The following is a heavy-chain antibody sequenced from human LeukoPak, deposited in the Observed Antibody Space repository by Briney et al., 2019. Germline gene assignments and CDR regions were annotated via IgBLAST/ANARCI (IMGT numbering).Heavy chain of an antibody. CDR3: ARAPDYGGNLYYFDY. CDR1: GYSFTSYW. J-gene: IGHJ4*02. CDR2: IYPGDSDT. Sequence: GESLKISCKGSGYSFTSYWIGWVRQMPGKGLEWMGIIYPGDSDTRYSPSFQGQVTISADKFISTAYLQWSSLKASDTAMYYCARAPDYGGNLYYFDYWGQGTLVTVSS. V-gene: IGHV5-51*01. D-gene: IGHD4-23*01.